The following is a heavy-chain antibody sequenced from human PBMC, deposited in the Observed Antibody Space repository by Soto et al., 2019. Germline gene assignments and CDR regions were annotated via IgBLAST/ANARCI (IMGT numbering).Heavy chain of an antibody. V-gene: IGHV4-4*07. J-gene: IGHJ6*02. CDR3: ARGPRGYVYSHGRDV. CDR2: IDTSGTT. D-gene: IGHD2-15*01. CDR1: GGSISSYY. Sequence: SETLSLTCTVSGGSISSYYCSWIRQAAGKGLEWIGRIDTSGTTNYNPSLRSRVTMSVDASKNQFSLNLSSVTAADTAVYFCARGPRGYVYSHGRDVWGQGTTVTVAS.